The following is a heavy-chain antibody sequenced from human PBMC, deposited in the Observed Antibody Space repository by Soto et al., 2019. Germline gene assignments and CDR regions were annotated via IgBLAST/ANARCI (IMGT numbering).Heavy chain of an antibody. CDR1: GFTFSSYA. V-gene: IGHV3-23*01. J-gene: IGHJ4*02. CDR3: AKDNGNYGSGTFSH. Sequence: GGSLRLSCAASGFTFSSYAISWVRQGPGKGLEWVSLISGTGDSSEYANSVKGRFTISRDYSKTTVFLQMNSLRAEDTAVYFCAKDNGNYGSGTFSHWGQGTLVTSPQ. D-gene: IGHD3-10*01. CDR2: ISGTGDSS.